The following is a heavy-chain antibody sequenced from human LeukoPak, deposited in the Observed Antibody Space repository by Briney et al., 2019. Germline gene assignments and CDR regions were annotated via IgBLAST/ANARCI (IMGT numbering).Heavy chain of an antibody. Sequence: GGSLRLSCAASGFTFSSYWMTWVRQAPGKGLEWVANIKQDGSEKYYVDSVKGRFTISRDNAKNSLYLQMNSLRAEDTAVYYCARDTATVTTYSVYWGQGTLVTVSS. V-gene: IGHV3-7*03. CDR2: IKQDGSEK. CDR1: GFTFSSYW. CDR3: ARDTATVTTYSVY. D-gene: IGHD4-17*01. J-gene: IGHJ4*02.